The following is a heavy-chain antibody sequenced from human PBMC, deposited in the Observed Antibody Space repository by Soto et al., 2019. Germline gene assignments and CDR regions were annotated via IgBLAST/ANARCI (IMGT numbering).Heavy chain of an antibody. CDR2: IVVGSGNT. CDR3: AADPHSDPPIISYYGMDV. D-gene: IGHD3-10*01. J-gene: IGHJ6*02. CDR1: GFTFTSSA. V-gene: IGHV1-58*01. Sequence: ASVKVSCKASGFTFTSSAVQWVRQARGQRLEWIGWIVVGSGNTNYAQKFQERVTITRDMSTSTAYMELSSLRSEDTAVYYCAADPHSDPPIISYYGMDVWGQGTTVTVSS.